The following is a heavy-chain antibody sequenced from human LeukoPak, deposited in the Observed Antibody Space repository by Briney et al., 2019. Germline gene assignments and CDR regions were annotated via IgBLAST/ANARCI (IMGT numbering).Heavy chain of an antibody. CDR2: IYYSGST. Sequence: NPSETLSLTCTVSGGSISSYYWSWIRQPPGKGLEWIGYIYYSGSTNYNPSLKSRVTTSVDTSKNQFSLKLSSVTAADTAVYYCARRQPIGSSGYFFDYWGQGTLVTVSS. D-gene: IGHD3-22*01. J-gene: IGHJ4*02. V-gene: IGHV4-59*08. CDR1: GGSISSYY. CDR3: ARRQPIGSSGYFFDY.